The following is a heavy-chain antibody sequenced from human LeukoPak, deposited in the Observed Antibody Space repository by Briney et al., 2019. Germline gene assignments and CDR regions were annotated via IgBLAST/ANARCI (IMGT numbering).Heavy chain of an antibody. CDR1: GFTFSSYW. J-gene: IGHJ4*02. CDR3: ARVSGGPYCSGGSCYLDY. Sequence: PVGSLRLSCAASGFTFSSYWMSWVRQAPGKGLEWVANIKQDGSEKYYVDPVKGRCTISRDNAKNSLYLQMNSLRAADTAVYYCARVSGGPYCSGGSCYLDYWGQGTLVTVSS. V-gene: IGHV3-7*01. D-gene: IGHD2-15*01. CDR2: IKQDGSEK.